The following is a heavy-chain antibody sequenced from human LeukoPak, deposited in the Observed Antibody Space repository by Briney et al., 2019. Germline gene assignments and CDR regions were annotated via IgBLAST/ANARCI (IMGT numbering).Heavy chain of an antibody. J-gene: IGHJ1*01. Sequence: GGSLRLSCAASGFTFSSYSMNWVRQAPGKGLEWVSYISSSSSTIYYADSVKGRFTISRDNAKNSLYLRMSSLRAEDTAVYYCVTDVSGSLGDWGQGTLVTVSS. V-gene: IGHV3-48*04. D-gene: IGHD5-12*01. CDR3: VTDVSGSLGD. CDR2: ISSSSSTI. CDR1: GFTFSSYS.